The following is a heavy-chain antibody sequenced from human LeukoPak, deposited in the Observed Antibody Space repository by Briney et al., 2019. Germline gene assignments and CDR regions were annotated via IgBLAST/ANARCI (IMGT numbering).Heavy chain of an antibody. Sequence: SGGSLRLSCAASGFTFDDCAMHWVRQAPGKGLEWVSLISGDGGSTYYADSVKGRFTISRDNSKSSLYLQMNSLRTEDTALYYCAKDIQLWSAYYFYYYMDVWGKGTTVTVSS. CDR3: AKDIQLWSAYYFYYYMDV. CDR2: ISGDGGST. CDR1: GFTFDDCA. V-gene: IGHV3-43*02. J-gene: IGHJ6*03. D-gene: IGHD5-18*01.